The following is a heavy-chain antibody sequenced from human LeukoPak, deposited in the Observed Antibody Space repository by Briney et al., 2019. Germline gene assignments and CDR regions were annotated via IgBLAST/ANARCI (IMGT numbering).Heavy chain of an antibody. Sequence: PSETLSLTCAVYGGSFSDYFWGWIRQPPGKGLEGIGEINHSGRTYYNPSLKSRVTISVDMSKNQFSLNLSSVTAADTAVYYCARDVVVVPAAIHYGMDVWGQGTTVTVSS. J-gene: IGHJ6*02. CDR2: INHSGRT. CDR3: ARDVVVVPAAIHYGMDV. V-gene: IGHV4-34*01. CDR1: GGSFSDYF. D-gene: IGHD2-2*01.